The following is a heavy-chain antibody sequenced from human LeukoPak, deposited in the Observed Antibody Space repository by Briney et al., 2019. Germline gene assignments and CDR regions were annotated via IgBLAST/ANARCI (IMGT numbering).Heavy chain of an antibody. CDR2: ISGSGGST. CDR3: AKHLDYGDNSGEGVFDY. Sequence: GGSLRLSCAASGFTFSSYAMSWVRQAPGKGLEWVSAISGSGGSTYYADSVKGRFTISRDSSKNTLYLQMNSLRAEDTAVYYCAKHLDYGDNSGEGVFDYWGQGTLVTVSS. CDR1: GFTFSSYA. V-gene: IGHV3-23*01. J-gene: IGHJ4*02. D-gene: IGHD4-23*01.